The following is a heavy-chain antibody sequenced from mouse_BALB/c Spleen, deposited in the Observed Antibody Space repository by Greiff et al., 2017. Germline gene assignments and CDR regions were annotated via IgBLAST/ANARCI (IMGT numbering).Heavy chain of an antibody. J-gene: IGHJ3*01. D-gene: IGHD2-4*01. Sequence: EVKLQESGGGLVQPGGSRKLSCAASGFTFSSFGMHWVRQAPEKGLEWVAYISSGSSTIYYADTVKGRFTISRDNPKNTLFLQMTSLRSEDTAMYYCARGGFYDYPFAYWGQGTLVTVSA. V-gene: IGHV5-17*02. CDR2: ISSGSSTI. CDR3: ARGGFYDYPFAY. CDR1: GFTFSSFG.